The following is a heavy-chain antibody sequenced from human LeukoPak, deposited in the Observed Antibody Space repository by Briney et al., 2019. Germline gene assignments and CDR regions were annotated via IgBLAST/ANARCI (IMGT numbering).Heavy chain of an antibody. CDR1: GFTFSSYS. CDR3: ASRYCSGGSCLAY. J-gene: IGHJ4*02. CDR2: ISSSSSYI. Sequence: GGSLRLSCAASGFTFSSYSMNWVRQAPGKGLEWVSSISSSSSYIYYADSVKGRFTISRDNAKNSLYLQMNSLRAEDTAVYYCASRYCSGGSCLAYWGQGTLVTVSS. V-gene: IGHV3-21*01. D-gene: IGHD2-15*01.